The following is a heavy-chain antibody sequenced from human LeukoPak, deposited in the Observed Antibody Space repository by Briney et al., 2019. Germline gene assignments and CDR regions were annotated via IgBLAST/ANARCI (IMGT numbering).Heavy chain of an antibody. D-gene: IGHD1-26*01. J-gene: IGHJ6*02. CDR1: GYTFTSYY. V-gene: IGHV1-46*01. CDR2: INPSGGST. Sequence: ASVKVSCMASGYTFTSYYMHWVRQAPGQGLEWMGIINPSGGSTSYAQKFQGRVTMTRDTSTSTVYMELSSLRSEDTAVYYCARVGGIIGYYYYYGMDVWGQGTTVTVSS. CDR3: ARVGGIIGYYYYYGMDV.